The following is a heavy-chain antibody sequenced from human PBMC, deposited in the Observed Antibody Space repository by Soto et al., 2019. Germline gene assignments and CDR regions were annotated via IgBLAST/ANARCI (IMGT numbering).Heavy chain of an antibody. CDR2: MNPNSGNT. V-gene: IGHV1-8*01. Sequence: QVQLVQSGAEVKKPGASVKVSCKASGYTFTSYEINWVRQATGQGLEWMGWMNPNSGNTGYAQKFQGRVTMTRDTPISTAYMELGSLTSDDTAVYYCAGGEYSGGGGGGAYWGQGTLVTVSS. CDR3: AGGEYSGGGGGGAY. CDR1: GYTFTSYE. J-gene: IGHJ4*02. D-gene: IGHD1-26*01.